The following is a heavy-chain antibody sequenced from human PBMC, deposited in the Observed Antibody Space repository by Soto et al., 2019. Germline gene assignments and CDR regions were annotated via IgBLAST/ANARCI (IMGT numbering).Heavy chain of an antibody. V-gene: IGHV1-69*12. CDR3: ARESRYCSGGSCYFLPGIDY. J-gene: IGHJ4*02. D-gene: IGHD2-15*01. Sequence: QVQLVQSGAEVKKPGSSVKVSCKASEGTFSSYPITGWGQPPGQGLDGMEGIIPIFGTANYAQKFQGRGTITADESTSTAYMELSSLRSEDTAVYYCARESRYCSGGSCYFLPGIDYWGQGTLVTVSS. CDR2: IIPIFGTA. CDR1: EGTFSSYP.